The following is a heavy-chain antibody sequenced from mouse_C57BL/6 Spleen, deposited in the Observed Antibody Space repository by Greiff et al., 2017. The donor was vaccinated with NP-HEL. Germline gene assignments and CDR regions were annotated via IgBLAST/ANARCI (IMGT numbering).Heavy chain of an antibody. CDR2: IRSKSNNYAT. V-gene: IGHV10-1*01. J-gene: IGHJ4*01. CDR3: VRRTYYYGSDAMDY. D-gene: IGHD1-1*01. CDR1: GFSFNTYA. Sequence: EVKLVESGGGLVQPKGSLKLSCAASGFSFNTYAMNWVRQAPGKGLEWVARIRSKSNNYATYYADSVKDRFTISRDDSESMLYLQMNNLKTEDTAMYYCVRRTYYYGSDAMDYWGQGTSVTVSS.